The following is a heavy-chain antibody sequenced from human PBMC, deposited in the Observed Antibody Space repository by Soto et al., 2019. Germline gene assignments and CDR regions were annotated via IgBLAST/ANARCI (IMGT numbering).Heavy chain of an antibody. D-gene: IGHD1-26*01. Sequence: QVQLVQSGAEVKKPGASVKVSCKASGYTFTSYAMHWVRQAPGQRLEWTGWINAGNGNTKYSQKFQGRVTITRDTSASTAYMELSSLRSEDTAVYYCARGVGSGLSDYWGQGTLVTVSS. CDR2: INAGNGNT. CDR1: GYTFTSYA. J-gene: IGHJ4*02. CDR3: ARGVGSGLSDY. V-gene: IGHV1-3*01.